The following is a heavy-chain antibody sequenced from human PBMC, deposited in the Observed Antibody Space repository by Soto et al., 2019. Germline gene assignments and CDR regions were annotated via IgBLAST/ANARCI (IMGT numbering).Heavy chain of an antibody. CDR1: GYTFTGYY. D-gene: IGHD3-10*01. Sequence: GASVKVSCKASGYTFTGYYMHWVRQAPGQGLEWMGWINPNSGGTNYAQKFQGRVTMTRDTSISTAYMELSRLRSDDTAVYYCARALELLWFGELRDTPDYGMDVWGQGTTVTVSS. CDR2: INPNSGGT. V-gene: IGHV1-2*02. J-gene: IGHJ6*02. CDR3: ARALELLWFGELRDTPDYGMDV.